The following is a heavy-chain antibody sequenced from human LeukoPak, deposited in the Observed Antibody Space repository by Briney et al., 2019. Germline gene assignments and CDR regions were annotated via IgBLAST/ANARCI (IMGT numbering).Heavy chain of an antibody. V-gene: IGHV4-59*01. D-gene: IGHD4-17*01. CDR3: ARDSYGDYYFDY. CDR2: IYYSGST. J-gene: IGHJ4*02. CDR1: GGSISSYY. Sequence: PSGTLSLTCTISGGSISSYYWSWIRQPPGKGLEWIGYIYYSGSTNYNPSLKSRVTISVDTSKNQFSLKLSSVTAADTAVYYCARDSYGDYYFDYWGQGTLVTVSS.